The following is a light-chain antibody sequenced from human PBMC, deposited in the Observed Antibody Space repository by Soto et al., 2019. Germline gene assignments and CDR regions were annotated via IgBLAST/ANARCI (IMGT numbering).Light chain of an antibody. Sequence: EIVLTQSPATLSLSPGERATLSCRASQSVSSYLAWYQQKPGQAPRLLIYDASNRATGIPARFSGSGSGTDFTLTISSLEPEDFAVNYCQQRSNWPFTFGGGTTVEI. CDR1: QSVSSY. CDR2: DAS. V-gene: IGKV3-11*01. J-gene: IGKJ4*01. CDR3: QQRSNWPFT.